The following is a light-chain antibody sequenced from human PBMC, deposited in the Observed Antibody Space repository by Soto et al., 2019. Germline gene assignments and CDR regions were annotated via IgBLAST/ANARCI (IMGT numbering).Light chain of an antibody. J-gene: IGKJ1*01. CDR3: QQYNNWPTWS. Sequence: EIVMTQSPATLSVSPGERATLSCRASQSVGRNIAWYQQKPGQAPRLLIHGASTRATGIPARVSGSGSGTEFTLTISSLQSEDFAVYYWQQYNNWPTWSFGQGTKVEVK. CDR1: QSVGRN. V-gene: IGKV3-15*01. CDR2: GAS.